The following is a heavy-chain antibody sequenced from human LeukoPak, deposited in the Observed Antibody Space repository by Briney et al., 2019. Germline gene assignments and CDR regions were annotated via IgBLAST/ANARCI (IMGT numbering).Heavy chain of an antibody. CDR3: AREGGTYYDILTGYYPEYFQH. V-gene: IGHV3-43*01. CDR2: ISWDGGST. Sequence: QAGGSLRLSCAASGFTFDDYTMHWVRQAPGKGLEWVSLISWDGGSTYYADSVKGRFTISRDNSKNSLYLQMNSLRAEDTAVYYCAREGGTYYDILTGYYPEYFQHWGQGTLVTVSS. CDR1: GFTFDDYT. D-gene: IGHD3-9*01. J-gene: IGHJ1*01.